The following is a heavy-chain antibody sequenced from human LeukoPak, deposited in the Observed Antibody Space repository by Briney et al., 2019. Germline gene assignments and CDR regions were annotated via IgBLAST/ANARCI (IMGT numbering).Heavy chain of an antibody. J-gene: IGHJ5*02. V-gene: IGHV4-30-4*08. D-gene: IGHD3-10*01. CDR2: IYYSEST. CDR1: GGSISSGDYY. Sequence: PSETLSLTCTVSGGSISSGDYYWSWIRQPPGKGLEWIGYIYYSESTYYNPSLKSRVTISVDTSKNQFSLKLSSVTAADTAVYYCARAGIYGSGSYSPNWFDPWGQGTLVTVSS. CDR3: ARAGIYGSGSYSPNWFDP.